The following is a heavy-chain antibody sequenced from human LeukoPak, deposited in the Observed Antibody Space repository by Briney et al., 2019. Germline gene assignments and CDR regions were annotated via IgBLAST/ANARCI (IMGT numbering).Heavy chain of an antibody. CDR2: IRYDGSNK. Sequence: HPGGSLRLSCAASGFTFSSYAMSWVRQAPGKGLEWVAFIRYDGSNKYYADSVKGRFTISRDNSKNTLYLQMNSLRAEDTAVYYCAKDSNTGGYSFGSWGQGTLVTVTS. CDR1: GFTFSSYA. J-gene: IGHJ4*02. V-gene: IGHV3-30*02. D-gene: IGHD5-12*01. CDR3: AKDSNTGGYSFGS.